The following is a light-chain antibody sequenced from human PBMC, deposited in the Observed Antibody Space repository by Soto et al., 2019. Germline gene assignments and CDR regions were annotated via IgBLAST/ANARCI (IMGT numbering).Light chain of an antibody. CDR1: QSVSGSY. CDR2: GAS. V-gene: IGKV3-15*01. Sequence: EIMLTQAPGTLSLSPGDRATLSCRASQSVSGSYLAWYQQKPGRAPRLVIYGASTRATGIPDRFSGGGSGTEFTLTISSLQSEDFAVYYCQQYNSWPPITFGQGTRLEIK. CDR3: QQYNSWPPIT. J-gene: IGKJ5*01.